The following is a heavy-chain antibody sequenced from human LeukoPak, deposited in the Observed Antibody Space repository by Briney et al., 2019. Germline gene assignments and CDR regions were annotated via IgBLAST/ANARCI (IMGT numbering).Heavy chain of an antibody. J-gene: IGHJ3*02. CDR2: IIPILGIA. V-gene: IGHV1-69*02. CDR1: GYTFTGYY. CDR3: AIGAYGYCSGGSCVAFDI. D-gene: IGHD2-15*01. Sequence: GASVKVSCKASGYTFTGYYMHWVRQAPGQGLEWMGRIIPILGIANYAQKFQGRVTITADKSTSTAYMELSSLRSEDTAVYYCAIGAYGYCSGGSCVAFDIWGQGTMVTVSS.